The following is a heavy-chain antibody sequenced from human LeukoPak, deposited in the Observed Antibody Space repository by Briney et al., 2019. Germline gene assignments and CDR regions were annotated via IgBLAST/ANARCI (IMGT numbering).Heavy chain of an antibody. V-gene: IGHV3-7*04. CDR1: GFTVSSNY. CDR3: ARGYYEDY. CDR2: IKQDGSEK. Sequence: GGSLRLSCAASGFTVSSNYMSWVRQAPGKGLEWVANIKQDGSEKYYVDSVKGRFTISRDNAKNSLYLQMNSLRAEDTAVYYCARGYYEDYWGQGTLVTVSS. J-gene: IGHJ4*02. D-gene: IGHD3-3*01.